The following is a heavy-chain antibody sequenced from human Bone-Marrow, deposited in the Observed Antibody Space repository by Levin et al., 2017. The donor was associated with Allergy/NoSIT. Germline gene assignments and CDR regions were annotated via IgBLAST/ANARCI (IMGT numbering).Heavy chain of an antibody. Sequence: PGGSLRLSCAASGFTFNIYAVHWVRQVPGKGLEWVAAISHDGTNTPYADSAKGRFTISRDNSKNTLFLQMNSLRFQDTAVYFCAKEGVKRAVSLTGPFDSWGQGTLVSVSS. CDR2: ISHDGTNT. CDR3: AKEGVKRAVSLTGPFDS. D-gene: IGHD3-9*01. J-gene: IGHJ4*02. CDR1: GFTFNIYA. V-gene: IGHV3-30*18.